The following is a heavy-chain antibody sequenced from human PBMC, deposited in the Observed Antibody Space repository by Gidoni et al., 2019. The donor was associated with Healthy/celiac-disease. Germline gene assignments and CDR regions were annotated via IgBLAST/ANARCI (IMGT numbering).Heavy chain of an antibody. J-gene: IGHJ4*02. D-gene: IGHD6-13*01. CDR2: IIPILGIA. CDR3: ASVNSAAAGTVY. V-gene: IGHV1-69*04. CDR1: GGTFSSYA. Sequence: QVQLVQSGAEVKKPGSSVKVSCKASGGTFSSYAISWVRQAPGQGLEWMGRIIPILGIANYAQKFQGRVTITADKSTSTAYMERSSLRAEDTAVYYCASVNSAAAGTVYWGQGTLVTVSS.